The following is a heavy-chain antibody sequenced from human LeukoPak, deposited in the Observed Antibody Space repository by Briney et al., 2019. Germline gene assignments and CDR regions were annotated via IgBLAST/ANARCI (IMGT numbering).Heavy chain of an antibody. CDR2: ISGSGGST. Sequence: PGGSLRLSCAASGFTFSSYAMSWVRQAPGKGLEWVSAISGSGGSTYYADSVKGRFTVSRDNSKNTLYLQMNGLRAEDTAVYYCAKDSNLLLWRLWGQGTLVTVSS. CDR3: AKDSNLLLWRL. J-gene: IGHJ4*02. D-gene: IGHD3-10*01. CDR1: GFTFSSYA. V-gene: IGHV3-23*01.